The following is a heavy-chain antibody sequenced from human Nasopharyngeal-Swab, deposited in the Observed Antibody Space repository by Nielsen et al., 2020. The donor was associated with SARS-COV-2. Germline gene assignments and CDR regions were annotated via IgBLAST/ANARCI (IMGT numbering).Heavy chain of an antibody. J-gene: IGHJ6*02. CDR2: IYYSGST. CDR3: ARATTSYYGDYGPHYYYYGMDV. Sequence: SETLSLTFNVSGGSISSHYWSWIRQSPGKGLEWIGYIYYSGSTNYNPSLKSRVTISMATSRDQFSLKLSSVTAADTAVYYCARATTSYYGDYGPHYYYYGMDVWGQGTAVTVSS. D-gene: IGHD4-17*01. CDR1: GGSISSHY. V-gene: IGHV4-59*11.